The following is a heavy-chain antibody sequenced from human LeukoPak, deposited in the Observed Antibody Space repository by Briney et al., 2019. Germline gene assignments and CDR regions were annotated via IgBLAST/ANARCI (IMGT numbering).Heavy chain of an antibody. Sequence: GGSLRLSCAASGFTFSSYGMHWVRQAPGKGLEWVAFIRYDGSNKYYADSVKGRFTISRDNSKNTLYLQMNSLRAEDTAVYYCAKDRSSGWYVRYFDYWGQGTLVTVSS. D-gene: IGHD6-19*01. CDR1: GFTFSSYG. CDR2: IRYDGSNK. CDR3: AKDRSSGWYVRYFDY. V-gene: IGHV3-30*02. J-gene: IGHJ4*02.